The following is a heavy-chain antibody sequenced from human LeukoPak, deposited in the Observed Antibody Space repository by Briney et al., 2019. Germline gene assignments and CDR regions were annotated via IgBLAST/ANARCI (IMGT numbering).Heavy chain of an antibody. V-gene: IGHV4-34*01. CDR1: GGSFSGYY. D-gene: IGHD3-22*01. J-gene: IGHJ4*02. CDR2: INHSGST. CDR3: ASLRRPYDSSGYYYDAPYFDY. Sequence: SETLSLTCAVYGGSFSGYYWSWIRQPPGKGLEWIGEINHSGSTNYNPSLKSRVTISVDTSKNQFSLKLSSVTAADTAVYYCASLRRPYDSSGYYYDAPYFDYWGQGTLVTVSS.